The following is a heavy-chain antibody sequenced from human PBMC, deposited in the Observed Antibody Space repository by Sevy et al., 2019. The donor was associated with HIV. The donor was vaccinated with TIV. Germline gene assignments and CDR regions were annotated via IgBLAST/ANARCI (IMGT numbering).Heavy chain of an antibody. CDR2: ISYAGSNK. Sequence: GGSLRLSCAASGFTFSSYAMHWVRQAPGKGLEWVAVISYAGSNKYYADSVKGRFTISRDNSKNTLYLQMNSLRAEDTAVYYCAREGRAQVVPAARLSKMYYFDDWGQGTLVTVSS. CDR3: AREGRAQVVPAARLSKMYYFDD. CDR1: GFTFSSYA. D-gene: IGHD2-2*01. J-gene: IGHJ4*02. V-gene: IGHV3-30-3*01.